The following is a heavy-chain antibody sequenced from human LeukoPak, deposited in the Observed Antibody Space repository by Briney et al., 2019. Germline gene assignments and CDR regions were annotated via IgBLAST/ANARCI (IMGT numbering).Heavy chain of an antibody. V-gene: IGHV4-59*01. Sequence: SETLSLTCTVSGASTSSYSWTWIRQPPGRGLEWIGYIYYSGSTNYNPSLKSRVTISVDTSKNQFSLKLSSVTAADTAVYYCARFYGSGSDAAFDIWGQGTMVTVSS. CDR1: GASTSSYS. CDR2: IYYSGST. CDR3: ARFYGSGSDAAFDI. J-gene: IGHJ3*02. D-gene: IGHD3-10*01.